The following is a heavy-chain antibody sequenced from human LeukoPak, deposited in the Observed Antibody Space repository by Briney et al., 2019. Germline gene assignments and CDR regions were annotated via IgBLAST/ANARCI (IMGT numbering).Heavy chain of an antibody. V-gene: IGHV3-23*01. CDR3: ATRTEAGGFC. J-gene: IGHJ4*02. CDR1: GFTFSNYA. Sequence: GGSLRLFCVASGFTFSNYAMSWDYAMRWVRPAPGKGLQWVSAISGSGGSTYYADSLKGRFTISRDNSKNTLYLQMNSLRAEDTAVYYCATRTEAGGFCWGQGTLVTVSS. CDR2: ISGSGGST. D-gene: IGHD6-13*01.